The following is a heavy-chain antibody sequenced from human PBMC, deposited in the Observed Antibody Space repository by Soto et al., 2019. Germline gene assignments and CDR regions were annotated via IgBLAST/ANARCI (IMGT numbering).Heavy chain of an antibody. CDR2: IRGDGSST. V-gene: IGHV3-74*01. Sequence: EVQLVESGGGLVQPGGSLRLSCVASGFSFSNYWMHWVREVPGKGLMWVSRIRGDGSSTRYADSVEGRFTIIRDNANSTLYLQMKSLRAEDAAVYYCARKIITVPGAIRWFDAWGQGTLVTVSS. D-gene: IGHD6-19*01. CDR3: ARKIITVPGAIRWFDA. J-gene: IGHJ5*02. CDR1: GFSFSNYW.